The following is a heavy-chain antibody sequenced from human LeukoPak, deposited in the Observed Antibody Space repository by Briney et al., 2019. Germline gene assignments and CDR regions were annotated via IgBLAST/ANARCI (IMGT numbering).Heavy chain of an antibody. V-gene: IGHV3-74*01. CDR2: INSHGSST. Sequence: AGSLTLSCAASGFTFSSYSMNCVRQAPGQALVWVSRINSHGSSTSYADSVKGRFTISRDNAKNTLYLQMNTLRPEDTAVYYCARDPNSGSWYYGMDVWGQGTTVTVSS. D-gene: IGHD6-13*01. CDR1: GFTFSSYS. CDR3: ARDPNSGSWYYGMDV. J-gene: IGHJ6*02.